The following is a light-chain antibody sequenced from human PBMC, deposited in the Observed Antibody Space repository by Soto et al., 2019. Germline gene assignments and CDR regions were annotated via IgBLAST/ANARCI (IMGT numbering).Light chain of an antibody. CDR1: HNVNIW. V-gene: IGKV1-5*03. J-gene: IGKJ1*01. CDR3: PQYKDYWT. Sequence: DIQLPQSPTSLSASVGERVTITCRACHNVNIWLAWYQRKPGIAPKLLIHKASNLEGGVSSTFRDSGSWTELTITIASLPPDDFQTDHCPQYKDYWTFGQWTKVAIK. CDR2: KAS.